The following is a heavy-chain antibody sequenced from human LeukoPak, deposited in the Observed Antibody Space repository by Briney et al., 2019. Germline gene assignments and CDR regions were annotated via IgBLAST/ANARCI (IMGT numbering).Heavy chain of an antibody. J-gene: IGHJ4*02. CDR3: ARDLSGVTGYTYGRGIDY. CDR2: IKQDGSEK. Sequence: GGSLRLSCAASGFTFSRYSMNWVRQAPGKGLEWVANIKQDGSEKYYVDSVKGRFTISRDNAKKSLYLQMNSLRAEDTAVYYCARDLSGVTGYTYGRGIDYWGQGTLVTVSS. CDR1: GFTFSRYS. V-gene: IGHV3-7*01. D-gene: IGHD5-18*01.